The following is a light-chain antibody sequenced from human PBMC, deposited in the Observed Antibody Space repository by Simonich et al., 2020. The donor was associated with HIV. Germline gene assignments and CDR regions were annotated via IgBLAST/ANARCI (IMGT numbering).Light chain of an antibody. CDR1: KSINRN. V-gene: IGKV3-15*01. CDR2: GAS. CDR3: QQYGSSLS. J-gene: IGKJ4*01. Sequence: EIVMTQSPATLSVSPGGRAPLSCRASKSINRNLAWSQQKPGQPPRLLISGASTRATVIPARFSGSGSGTEFTLTISSMQSEDFAVYYCQQYGSSLSFGGGTKVEIK.